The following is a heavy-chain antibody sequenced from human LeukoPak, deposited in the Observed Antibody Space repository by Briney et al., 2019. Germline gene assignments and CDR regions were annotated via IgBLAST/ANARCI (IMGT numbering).Heavy chain of an antibody. J-gene: IGHJ3*02. CDR1: GFTSISYS. Sequence: GGSLRLSCAASGFTSISYSMNWVRQAPGKGLEWVSSISSSSSYIYYADSMKGRFTISRDNAKNSLYLQMNSLRAEDTAVYYCARYGSSHAFDIWGQGTMVTVSS. CDR2: ISSSSSYI. CDR3: ARYGSSHAFDI. D-gene: IGHD3-10*01. V-gene: IGHV3-21*01.